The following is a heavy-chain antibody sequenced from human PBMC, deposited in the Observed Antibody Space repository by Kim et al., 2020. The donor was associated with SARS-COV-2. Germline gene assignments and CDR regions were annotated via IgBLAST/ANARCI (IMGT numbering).Heavy chain of an antibody. CDR2: ISYDGSNK. J-gene: IGHJ4*02. CDR1: GFTFSTYG. CDR3: AKSFGGSYFGYYY. D-gene: IGHD1-26*01. Sequence: GGSLRLSCAASGFTFSTYGMHWVRQATGKGLEWVAVISYDGSNKYYADSVKGRFTISRDNSKNTLYLQMNSLRLEDTAVYYCAKSFGGSYFGYYYWGQGTLVTVSS. V-gene: IGHV3-30*18.